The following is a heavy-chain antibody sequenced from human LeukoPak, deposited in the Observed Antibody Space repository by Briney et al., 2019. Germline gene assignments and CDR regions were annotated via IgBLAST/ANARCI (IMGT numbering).Heavy chain of an antibody. CDR1: GGSFSGYY. Sequence: SETLSLTCAVYGGSFSGYYWSWIRQPPGKGLEWTGEINHSGSTNYNPSLKSRVTISVDTSKNQFSLKLSSVTAADTAVYYCARRKASVGYGAAADYWGQGTLVTVSS. V-gene: IGHV4-34*01. CDR2: INHSGST. J-gene: IGHJ4*02. CDR3: ARRKASVGYGAAADY. D-gene: IGHD5-12*01.